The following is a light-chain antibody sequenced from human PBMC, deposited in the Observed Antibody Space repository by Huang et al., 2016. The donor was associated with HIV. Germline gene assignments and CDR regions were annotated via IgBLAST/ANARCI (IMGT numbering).Light chain of an antibody. CDR1: PSLLESQRYNY. V-gene: IGKV2-28*01. CDR2: LAS. CDR3: MQALQTPRA. J-gene: IGKJ1*01. Sequence: DIVMTQSPLFLSVRPGESASISCTSSPSLLESQRYNYLDWYRQKPGQSPQLLIYLASNRASGVPVKFSGGGSGTNFTLKISTVEPEDAAIYYCMQALQTPRAFGQGTRVEI.